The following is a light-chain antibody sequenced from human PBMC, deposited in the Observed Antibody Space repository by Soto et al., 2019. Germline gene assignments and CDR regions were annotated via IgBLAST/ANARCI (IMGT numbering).Light chain of an antibody. CDR2: AAS. V-gene: IGKV1-9*01. Sequence: DIQLTQSPSFLSASVGDRVTITCRASQGISSNLAWYQQKPGKAPKLLIFAASILQSGVPSRFSGSGSGTEFILTINSLQPEDFTTYYCQQVNSYPRTFGQGTKVEVK. CDR3: QQVNSYPRT. J-gene: IGKJ1*01. CDR1: QGISSN.